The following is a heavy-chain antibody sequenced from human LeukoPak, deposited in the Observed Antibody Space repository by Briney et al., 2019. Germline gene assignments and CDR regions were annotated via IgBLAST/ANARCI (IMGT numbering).Heavy chain of an antibody. D-gene: IGHD2-2*02. CDR2: ISAYNGNT. V-gene: IGHV1-18*01. CDR1: GYTFTSYG. Sequence: ASVKVSCKASGYTFTSYGISWVRQAPGQGLEWMGWISAYNGNTNYAQKLQGRVTMTTDTSTSTAYMELRSLRSDDTAVYYCTRADCSSTNCYRFDPWGQGTLVTVSS. J-gene: IGHJ5*02. CDR3: TRADCSSTNCYRFDP.